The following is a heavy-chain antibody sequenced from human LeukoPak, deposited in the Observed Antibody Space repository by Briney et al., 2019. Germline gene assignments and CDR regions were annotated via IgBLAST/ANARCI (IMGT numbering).Heavy chain of an antibody. CDR1: GGSISSGGYS. CDR3: ARYCGGDCYSFDY. D-gene: IGHD2-21*02. CDR2: IYHSGST. V-gene: IGHV4-30-2*01. J-gene: IGHJ4*02. Sequence: SQTLSLTCVVSGGSISSGGYSWSWIRQPPGKGLEWIGYIYHSGSTYYNPSLKSRVTISVDRSKNQFSLKLSSVTAADTAVYYCARYCGGDCYSFDYWGQGTLVTVSS.